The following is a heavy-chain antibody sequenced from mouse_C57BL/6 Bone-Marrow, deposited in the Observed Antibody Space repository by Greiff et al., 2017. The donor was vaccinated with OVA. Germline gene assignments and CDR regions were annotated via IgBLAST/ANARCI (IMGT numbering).Heavy chain of an antibody. CDR2: IRLKSDNYAT. V-gene: IGHV6-3*01. CDR3: TYYYGSTYYFDY. CDR1: GFTFSNYW. Sequence: DVQLVESGGGLVQPGGSMKLSCVASGFTFSNYWMNWVRQSPEKGLEWVAQIRLKSDNYATHYAESVKGRFTISRDDSKSSVYLQMNNLRAEDTGIYYCTYYYGSTYYFDYWGQGTTLTVSS. J-gene: IGHJ2*01. D-gene: IGHD1-1*01.